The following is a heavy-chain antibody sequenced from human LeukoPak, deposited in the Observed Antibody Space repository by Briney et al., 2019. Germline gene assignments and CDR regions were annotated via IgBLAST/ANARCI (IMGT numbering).Heavy chain of an antibody. D-gene: IGHD3-3*01. CDR3: ARDASITIFGVDIISAFDI. CDR1: GGTFSSYA. V-gene: IGHV1-18*01. CDR2: ISAYNGNT. Sequence: ASVKVSCKASGGTFSSYAISWVRQAPGQGLEWMGRISAYNGNTNYAQKLQGRVTMTTDTSTSTAYMELRSLRSDDTAVYYCARDASITIFGVDIISAFDIWGQGTMVTVSS. J-gene: IGHJ3*02.